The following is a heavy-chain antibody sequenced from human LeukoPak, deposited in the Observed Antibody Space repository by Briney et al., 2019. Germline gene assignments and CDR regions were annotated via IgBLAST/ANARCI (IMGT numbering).Heavy chain of an antibody. CDR2: IYYSGST. Sequence: SETLSLTCTVSGGSISGYYWSWIRQPPGKGLEWIGYIYYSGSTNYNPSLKSRVTISVDTSKKQFSLKLSSVTAADTAVYYCAREMTATGTGWVDPWGQGILVTVSS. CDR1: GGSISGYY. J-gene: IGHJ5*02. CDR3: AREMTATGTGWVDP. V-gene: IGHV4-59*01. D-gene: IGHD6-13*01.